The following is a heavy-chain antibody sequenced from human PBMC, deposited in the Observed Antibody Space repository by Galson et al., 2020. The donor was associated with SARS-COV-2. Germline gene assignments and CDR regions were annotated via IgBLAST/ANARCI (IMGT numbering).Heavy chain of an antibody. CDR1: GFTFSSYW. CDR2: IKQDGSEK. Sequence: QLGESLKISCAASGFTFSSYWMSWVRQAPGKGLEWVANIKQDGSEKYYVDSVKGRFTISRDNAKNSLYLQMNSLRAEDTAVYYCARGLWFGESYWYCDLWGRGTLVTVSS. CDR3: ARGLWFGESYWYCDL. J-gene: IGHJ2*01. D-gene: IGHD3-10*01. V-gene: IGHV3-7*01.